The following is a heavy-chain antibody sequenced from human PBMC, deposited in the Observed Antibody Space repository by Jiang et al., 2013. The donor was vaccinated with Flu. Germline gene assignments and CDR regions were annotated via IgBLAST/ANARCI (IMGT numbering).Heavy chain of an antibody. V-gene: IGHV3-23*01. Sequence: VQLLESGGGLVQPGGSLRLSCAASGFTFSSYAMSWVRQAPGKGLEWVSAISGSGGSTYYADSVKGRFTISRDNSKNTLYLQMNSLRAEDTAVYYCAKDLPPYYYDSSGYYLDYWGQGTLVTVSS. D-gene: IGHD3-22*01. J-gene: IGHJ4*02. CDR2: ISGSGGST. CDR3: AKDLPPYYYDSSGYYLDY. CDR1: GFTFSSYA.